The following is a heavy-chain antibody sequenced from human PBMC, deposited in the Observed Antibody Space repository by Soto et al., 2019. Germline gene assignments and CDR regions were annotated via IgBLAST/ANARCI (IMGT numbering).Heavy chain of an antibody. CDR1: GGSISSGGTGSY. CDR3: ARGLITGSHYSGGWYYFDS. D-gene: IGHD6-19*01. CDR2: IYYTGNA. V-gene: IGHV4-31*03. J-gene: IGHJ4*02. Sequence: SETLSLTCTVSGGSISSGGTGSYWTWIRQLPGKGLEWIGYIYYTGNAYYNPSLKSRVTISIHTSNSQFSLELSSVTAADTAVYYCARGLITGSHYSGGWYYFDSWGQGTQVTVSS.